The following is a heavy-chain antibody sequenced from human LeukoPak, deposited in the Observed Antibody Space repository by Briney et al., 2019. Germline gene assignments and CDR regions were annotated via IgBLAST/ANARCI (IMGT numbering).Heavy chain of an antibody. CDR1: GGSISSGGYY. Sequence: SETLSLTCTVSGGSISSGGYYWSWLRQHPGKGLEWIVYIYYSGSTYYNPSLKSRVTISVNTSKNQFSLKLSSVTAADTAVYYCARGRREVVPAAIFSWFDPWGQGTLVTVSS. V-gene: IGHV4-31*03. CDR2: IYYSGST. J-gene: IGHJ5*02. D-gene: IGHD2-2*01. CDR3: ARGRREVVPAAIFSWFDP.